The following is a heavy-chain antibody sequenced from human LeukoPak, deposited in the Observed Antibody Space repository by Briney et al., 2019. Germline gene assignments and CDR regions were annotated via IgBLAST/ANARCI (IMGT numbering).Heavy chain of an antibody. V-gene: IGHV1-24*01. J-gene: IGHJ3*02. Sequence: ASVKVSCKVSGYTLTELSTHWVRQAPGKGLEWMGGFDPEDGETIYAQKFQGRVTMTEDTSTDTAYMELSSLRSEDTAVYYCATVRGITMVRGVGAFDIRGQGTMVTVSS. CDR3: ATVRGITMVRGVGAFDI. CDR2: FDPEDGET. D-gene: IGHD3-10*01. CDR1: GYTLTELS.